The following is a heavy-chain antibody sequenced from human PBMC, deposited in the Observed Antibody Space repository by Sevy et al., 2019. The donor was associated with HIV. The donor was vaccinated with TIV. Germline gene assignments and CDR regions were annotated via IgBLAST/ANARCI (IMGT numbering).Heavy chain of an antibody. CDR2: LSFGCGKI. Sequence: GGSLRLSGAASGFAFYDSSMSWIRPAPGKGLEWVATLSFGCGKINYADAVKGRFTISRDNSKNSFYLQMDNLRVEDTALYYCAREGCTRPHDYWGQGTRVTVSS. V-gene: IGHV3-23*01. J-gene: IGHJ4*02. CDR3: AREGCTRPHDY. CDR1: GFAFYDSS. D-gene: IGHD2-8*01.